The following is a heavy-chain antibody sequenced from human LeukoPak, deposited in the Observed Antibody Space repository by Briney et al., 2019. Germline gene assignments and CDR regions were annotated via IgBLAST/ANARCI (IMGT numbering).Heavy chain of an antibody. V-gene: IGHV3-7*01. Sequence: GGSLRLSCVASGFTFSSYCMRWVRQAPGKGLEWVANINQDGSERYQVDSVKGRFTISRDNAQNSVHLQMNSLRDEDTAVYYCARARPNVVVGPPAAHFDSWGQGALVTVSS. CDR3: ARARPNVVVGPPAAHFDS. J-gene: IGHJ4*02. CDR1: GFTFSSYC. D-gene: IGHD6-6*01. CDR2: INQDGSER.